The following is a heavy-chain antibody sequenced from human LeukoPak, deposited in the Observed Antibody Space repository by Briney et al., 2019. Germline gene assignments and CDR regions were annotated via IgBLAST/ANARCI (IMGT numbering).Heavy chain of an antibody. D-gene: IGHD3-10*01. J-gene: IGHJ4*02. CDR1: GITFSSSS. CDR2: ISPGDYTA. V-gene: IGHV3-23*01. CDR3: AKGVRGVTHFDY. Sequence: GGSLRLSCLASGITFSSSSMSWVRQAPGKGLEWVSAISPGDYTAYYADSVKGRFTVSRDNSKNTLYLQMNSLRAEDTAIYYCAKGVRGVTHFDYWGQGTLVTVSS.